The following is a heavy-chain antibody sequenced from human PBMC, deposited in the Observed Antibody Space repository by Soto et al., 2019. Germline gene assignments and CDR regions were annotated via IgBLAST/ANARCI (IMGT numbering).Heavy chain of an antibody. CDR2: IYYSGST. CDR3: ARGAPVGAMDRNWLYP. D-gene: IGHD1-26*01. V-gene: IGHV4-31*03. Sequence: SETLSLTCTVSGGSISSGGYYWSWIRQHPGKGLEWIGYIYYSGSTYYNPSLKSRVTISVDTSKNQFSLKLSSVTAADTAVYYCARGAPVGAMDRNWLYPCGQGTLVTVSS. CDR1: GGSISSGGYY. J-gene: IGHJ5*02.